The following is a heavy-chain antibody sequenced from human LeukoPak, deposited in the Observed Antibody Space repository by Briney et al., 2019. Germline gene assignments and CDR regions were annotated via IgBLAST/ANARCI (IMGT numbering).Heavy chain of an antibody. CDR3: ARESPTDCSGGSCYSRDAFDI. CDR1: GGSISSGGYY. J-gene: IGHJ3*02. V-gene: IGHV4-31*03. CDR2: IYYSGST. Sequence: PSETLSLTCTVSGGSISSGGYYWSWIRQHPGXGLEWIGYIYYSGSTYYNPSLKSRVTISVDTSKNQFSLKLSSVTAADTAVYYCARESPTDCSGGSCYSRDAFDIWGQGTMVTVSS. D-gene: IGHD2-15*01.